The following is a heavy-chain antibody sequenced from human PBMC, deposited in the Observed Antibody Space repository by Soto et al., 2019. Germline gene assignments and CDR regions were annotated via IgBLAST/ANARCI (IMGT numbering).Heavy chain of an antibody. V-gene: IGHV1-69*13. CDR2: IIPIFGTA. J-gene: IGHJ4*02. CDR3: ARNYYDSSGYYYYFDY. D-gene: IGHD3-22*01. CDR1: GGTFSSYA. Sequence: SVKVSCKASGGTFSSYAISWVRQAPGQGLEWMGGIIPIFGTANYAQKFQGRVTITADESTSTAYMELRSLRSDDTAVYYCARNYYDSSGYYYYFDYWGQGTLVTVSS.